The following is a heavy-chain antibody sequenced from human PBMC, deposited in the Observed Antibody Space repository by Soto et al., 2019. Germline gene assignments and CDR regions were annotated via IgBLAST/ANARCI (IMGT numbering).Heavy chain of an antibody. CDR1: GFTFSSYA. D-gene: IGHD6-13*01. J-gene: IGHJ6*02. Sequence: EVQLLESGGGLVQPGGSLRLSCAASGFTFSSYAMSWVRQAPGKGLEWVSVISGSGDSTYYADSVRGRLTISRDNFKNTLYLQMNSLRAEDTAVYYCAKDRDGAAAGPTKFYGMDVWGQGTTVTVSS. V-gene: IGHV3-23*01. CDR3: AKDRDGAAAGPTKFYGMDV. CDR2: ISGSGDST.